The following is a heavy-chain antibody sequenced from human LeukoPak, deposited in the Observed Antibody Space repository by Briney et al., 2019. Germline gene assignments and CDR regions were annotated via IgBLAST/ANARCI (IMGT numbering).Heavy chain of an antibody. CDR3: AGGSGWLIDY. D-gene: IGHD6-19*01. Sequence: GASVKVSCKVSGYILTELSMHWVRQAPGKGLEWMGGFDPEDDERIYAQKFQGRVTMTEDTSTETAYMELSSLRSEDTAVYYCAGGSGWLIDYWGQGTLVAVSS. CDR1: GYILTELS. V-gene: IGHV1-24*01. J-gene: IGHJ4*02. CDR2: FDPEDDER.